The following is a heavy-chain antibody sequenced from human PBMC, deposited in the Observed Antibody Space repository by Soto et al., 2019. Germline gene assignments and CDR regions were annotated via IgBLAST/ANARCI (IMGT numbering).Heavy chain of an antibody. CDR3: AKNLAGTKAIDY. Sequence: GGSLRLSCAASGFTFSSYAMSWVRQAPGKGLEWVSAISGSGGSAYYADSVKGRFTISRDNSKNTLYLQMNSLRAEDTAVYYCAKNLAGTKAIDYWGQGTLVTAPQ. CDR2: ISGSGGSA. V-gene: IGHV3-23*01. J-gene: IGHJ4*02. D-gene: IGHD6-19*01. CDR1: GFTFSSYA.